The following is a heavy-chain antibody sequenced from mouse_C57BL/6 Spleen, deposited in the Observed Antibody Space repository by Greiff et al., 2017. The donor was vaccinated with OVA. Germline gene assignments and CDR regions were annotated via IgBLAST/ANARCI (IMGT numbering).Heavy chain of an antibody. CDR2: IRSKSSNYAT. V-gene: IGHV10-3*01. CDR3: VRDNYYGNYASFAY. J-gene: IGHJ3*01. CDR1: GFTFNTYA. Sequence: EVQLVESGGGLVQPKGSLKLSCAASGFTFNTYAMHWVRQAPGKGLEWVARIRSKSSNYATYYADSVKDRFTISRDDSQSMLYLQMNNLKTEDTAMYYCVRDNYYGNYASFAYWGQGTLVTVSA. D-gene: IGHD2-1*01.